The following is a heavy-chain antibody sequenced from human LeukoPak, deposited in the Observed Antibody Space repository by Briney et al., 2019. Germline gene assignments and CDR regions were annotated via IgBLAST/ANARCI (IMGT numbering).Heavy chain of an antibody. CDR1: GYTFTGYY. J-gene: IGHJ3*02. Sequence: ASVKVSCKASGYTFTGYYMHWVRQAPGQGLEWMGWINPNSGGTNYAQKFQGRVTMTRDTSISTAYMELSRLRSDGTAVYYCARGGIVVVVAARGAFDIWGQGTMVTVSS. CDR2: INPNSGGT. CDR3: ARGGIVVVVAARGAFDI. D-gene: IGHD2-15*01. V-gene: IGHV1-2*02.